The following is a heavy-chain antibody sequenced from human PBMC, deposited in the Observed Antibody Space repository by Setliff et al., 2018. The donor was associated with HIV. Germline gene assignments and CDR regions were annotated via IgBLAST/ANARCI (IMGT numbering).Heavy chain of an antibody. CDR1: GYTFTDYY. V-gene: IGHV1-69-2*01. J-gene: IGHJ4*02. CDR3: AREVGDSSGYYYRNYYFDS. D-gene: IGHD3-22*01. Sequence: ASVKVSCKASGYTFTDYYMHWVQQAPGKGLEWMGRVDPEDGETIYAEKFQGRVTITADTSTDTAYMELSSLRSEDTAVYYCAREVGDSSGYYYRNYYFDSWGQGTLVTVSS. CDR2: VDPEDGET.